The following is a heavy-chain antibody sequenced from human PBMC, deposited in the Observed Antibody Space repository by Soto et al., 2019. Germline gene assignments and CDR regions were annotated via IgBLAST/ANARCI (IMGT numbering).Heavy chain of an antibody. J-gene: IGHJ5*01. CDR3: STRADDTTGYYRFDP. CDR1: GGSFSGHS. V-gene: IGHV4-34*01. CDR2: INHSGRV. D-gene: IGHD3-22*01. Sequence: PSETLSLTCAVYGGSFSGHSWTWIRQSPGTGLEWIGDINHSGRVNYSPSLKSRVTISLDTSKIQFSLTLSAVTAAHTAMYYCSTRADDTTGYYRFDPWGKGHLGTVSS.